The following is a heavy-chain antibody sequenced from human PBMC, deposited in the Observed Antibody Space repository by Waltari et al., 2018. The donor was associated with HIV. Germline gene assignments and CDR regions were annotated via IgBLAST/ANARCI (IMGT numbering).Heavy chain of an antibody. Sequence: VQLVQSGTEVKKPGASVKVSCTASAYTFTGYGIIWVRQAPGQGLEWMGWVNTYNGNTNYAQKFQGRVSMTTDTSTSTAYMELRSLRSDDTAIYFCARVATTETSQFYGMDVWGQGTTVTVSS. D-gene: IGHD2-2*01. CDR3: ARVATTETSQFYGMDV. CDR1: AYTFTGYG. J-gene: IGHJ6*02. V-gene: IGHV1-18*01. CDR2: VNTYNGNT.